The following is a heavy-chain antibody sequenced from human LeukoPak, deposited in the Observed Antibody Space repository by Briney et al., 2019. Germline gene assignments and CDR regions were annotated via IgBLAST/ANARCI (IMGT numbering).Heavy chain of an antibody. CDR3: ARARRRITMIVVVISSGPYDY. V-gene: IGHV1-2*02. J-gene: IGHJ4*02. Sequence: RASVKVSCKASGYTFTGYYMHWVRQAPGQGLVWMGWINPNSGGTNYAQKFQGRDTMTRDTSISTAYMELSRLRSDDTAVYYCARARRRITMIVVVISSGPYDYWGQGTLVTVSS. CDR1: GYTFTGYY. D-gene: IGHD3-22*01. CDR2: INPNSGGT.